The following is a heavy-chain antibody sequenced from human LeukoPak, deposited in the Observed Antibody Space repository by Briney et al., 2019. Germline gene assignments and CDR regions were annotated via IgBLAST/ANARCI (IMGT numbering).Heavy chain of an antibody. CDR2: ISSGSSYV. V-gene: IGHV3-21*01. CDR1: GFTFSSYS. CDR3: ASFIAAAGTRGDY. J-gene: IGHJ4*02. D-gene: IGHD6-13*01. Sequence: PGGSLRLSCAASGFTFSSYSMNWVRQAPGKGLEWVSSISSGSSYVYYADSVKGRFTISRDNAKNSLYLQMNSLRAEDTAVYYCASFIAAAGTRGDYWGQGTLVTVSS.